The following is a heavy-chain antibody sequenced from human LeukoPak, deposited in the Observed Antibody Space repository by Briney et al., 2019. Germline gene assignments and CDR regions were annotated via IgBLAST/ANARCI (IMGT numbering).Heavy chain of an antibody. D-gene: IGHD6-19*01. V-gene: IGHV3-30*04. J-gene: IGHJ4*02. CDR1: GFTFSTYP. CDR2: ISYDGSDK. Sequence: GRSLRLSCAASGFTFSTYPMHWVRQAPGKGLEWVAGISYDGSDKYYADSVKGRFTISRDNSKNTLYLQMNSLRAEDTAVYYCANLTPPIAVAGTSSSLGGQGTLVTVSS. CDR3: ANLTPPIAVAGTSSSL.